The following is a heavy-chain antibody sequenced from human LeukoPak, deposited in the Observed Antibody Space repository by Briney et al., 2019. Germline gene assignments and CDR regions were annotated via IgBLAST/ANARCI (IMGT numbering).Heavy chain of an antibody. CDR3: ARVRGITIFGVVISYYYYGMDV. J-gene: IGHJ6*02. CDR2: ISYDGSNK. Sequence: GRSLRLSCAASGFTFSSYAMHWVRQAPGKGLEWVAVISYDGSNKYYADSVQGRFTISRDNSKNTLYLQMNSLRAEDTAVYYCARVRGITIFGVVISYYYYGMDVWGQGTTVTVSS. D-gene: IGHD3-3*01. V-gene: IGHV3-30-3*01. CDR1: GFTFSSYA.